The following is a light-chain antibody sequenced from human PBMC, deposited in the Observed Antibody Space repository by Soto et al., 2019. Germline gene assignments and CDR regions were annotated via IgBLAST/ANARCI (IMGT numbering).Light chain of an antibody. CDR3: MQALQTPAL. CDR2: LGS. J-gene: IGKJ3*01. Sequence: DIVMTQSPLSLPVTPGEPASISCRSSQSLLHSNGFNYLDWYLQKPGQSPQLLIYLGSSRASGVPDRFSGSVSGTDFTLKISRVEAEDVGVYYCMQALQTPALFGPGTKVDIK. V-gene: IGKV2-28*01. CDR1: QSLLHSNGFNY.